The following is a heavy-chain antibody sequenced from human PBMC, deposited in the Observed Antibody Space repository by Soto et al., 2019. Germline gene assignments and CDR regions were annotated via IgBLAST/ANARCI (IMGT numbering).Heavy chain of an antibody. J-gene: IGHJ6*02. CDR2: IWYDGSNK. CDR3: ATAAGVISSSRHYYDGMDV. V-gene: IGHV3-33*01. Sequence: RLSGAASGFTFSSYGMHWVRQAPGKGLEWVAVIWYDGSNKYYADSVKGRFTISRDNSKNTLYLQLNSLRAEDTAVYYCATAAGVISSSRHYYDGMDVWGQGTTVTVSS. CDR1: GFTFSSYG. D-gene: IGHD6-6*01.